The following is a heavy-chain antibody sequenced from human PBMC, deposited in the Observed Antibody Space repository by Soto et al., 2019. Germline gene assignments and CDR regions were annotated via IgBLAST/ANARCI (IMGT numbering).Heavy chain of an antibody. D-gene: IGHD1-26*01. CDR1: GFTFSDYY. J-gene: IGHJ6*02. V-gene: IGHV3-11*01. CDR3: ARAKRVVGATGNYYGMDV. CDR2: ISSSGSTI. Sequence: GGSLRLSCAASGFTFSDYYMSWIRQAPGKGLEWVSYISSSGSTIYYADSVKGRFTISRDNAKNSLYLQMNSLRAEDTAVYYCARAKRVVGATGNYYGMDVWGQGTTVTVSS.